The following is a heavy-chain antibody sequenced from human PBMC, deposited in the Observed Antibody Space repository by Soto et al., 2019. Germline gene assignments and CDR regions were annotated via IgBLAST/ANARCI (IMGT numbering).Heavy chain of an antibody. CDR3: ASPRQGNYDFLSGYYALDY. J-gene: IGHJ4*02. CDR2: LSHTGNT. D-gene: IGHD3-3*01. Sequence: ASETLSLTCAVSGASLNNYYWNWIRQSPGMGLEWIGDLSHTGNTKYNPSLKSRVTISVDTPKRQFSLNLRSVTAADTAVYYCASPRQGNYDFLSGYYALDYWSQGTLVTVSS. CDR1: GASLNNYY. V-gene: IGHV4-34*01.